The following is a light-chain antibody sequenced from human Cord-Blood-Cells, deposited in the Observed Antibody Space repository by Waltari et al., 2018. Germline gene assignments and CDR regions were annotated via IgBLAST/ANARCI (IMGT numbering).Light chain of an antibody. J-gene: IGKJ1*01. CDR1: QSISSW. V-gene: IGKV1-5*01. CDR3: QQYNSYWT. Sequence: DIQMTQSPSNLSASVGDRVTNTCRASQSISSWLAWYQQKPGKSTKLLIYDASSLESGVPSRFSGSGSGKEFTLTISSLQPDDFATYYCQQYNSYWTFGQGTKVEIK. CDR2: DAS.